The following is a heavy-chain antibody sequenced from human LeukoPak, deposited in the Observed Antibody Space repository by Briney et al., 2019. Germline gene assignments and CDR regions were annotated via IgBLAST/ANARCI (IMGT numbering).Heavy chain of an antibody. V-gene: IGHV1-2*02. CDR2: INPNSGGT. D-gene: IGHD5-12*01. CDR1: GYTFTGYY. Sequence: GGSVKVSCKASGYTFTGYYMHWVRQSPGQELEWMGWINPNSGGTNYAQKLQGRVTMTTDTSTSTAYMELRSLRSDDTAVYYCAREKTPSGYVHFDYWGQGTLVTVSS. CDR3: AREKTPSGYVHFDY. J-gene: IGHJ4*02.